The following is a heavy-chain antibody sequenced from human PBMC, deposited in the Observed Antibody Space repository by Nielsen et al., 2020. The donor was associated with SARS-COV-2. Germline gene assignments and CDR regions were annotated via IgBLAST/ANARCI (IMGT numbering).Heavy chain of an antibody. D-gene: IGHD2-2*01. Sequence: SETLSLTCTVSGGPISSYYWSWIRQPPGKGLEWIGYIYYSGSTNYNPSLKSRVTISVDTSKNQFSLKLSSVTAADTAVYYCARGYCSSTSCYYYYYYMDVWGKGTTVTVSS. V-gene: IGHV4-59*01. CDR2: IYYSGST. CDR1: GGPISSYY. J-gene: IGHJ6*03. CDR3: ARGYCSSTSCYYYYYYMDV.